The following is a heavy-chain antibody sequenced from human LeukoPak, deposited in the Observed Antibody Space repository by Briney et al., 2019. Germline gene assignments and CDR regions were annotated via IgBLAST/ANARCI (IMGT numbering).Heavy chain of an antibody. V-gene: IGHV4-30-4*01. CDR1: GGSISSGDYY. D-gene: IGHD3-22*01. CDR2: IYYSGST. Sequence: SQTLSLTCTVSGGSISSGDYYWSWIRQPPGKGLEWIGYIYYSGSTYYNPSLKSRVTISVDTSKNQFSLKLSSVTAADTAVYYCARVSFGYYYDSSGSNGADYWGQGTLVTVSS. CDR3: ARVSFGYYYDSSGSNGADY. J-gene: IGHJ4*02.